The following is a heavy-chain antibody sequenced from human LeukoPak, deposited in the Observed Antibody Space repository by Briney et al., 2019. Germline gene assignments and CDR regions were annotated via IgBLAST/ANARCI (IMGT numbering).Heavy chain of an antibody. D-gene: IGHD3-10*01. CDR2: ISAYNGNT. Sequence: GASVKVSCKASGYTFTSYGISSVRQAPGQGLQWMGWISAYNGNTNYAQKLQGRVTMNTDTSTSTAYMELRSLRSDDTAVYYCAREGIGWFGELVSRSHMDVWGKGTTVTVSS. J-gene: IGHJ6*03. V-gene: IGHV1-18*01. CDR3: AREGIGWFGELVSRSHMDV. CDR1: GYTFTSYG.